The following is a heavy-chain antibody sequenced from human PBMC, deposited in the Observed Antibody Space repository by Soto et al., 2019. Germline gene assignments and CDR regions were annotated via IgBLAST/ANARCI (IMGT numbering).Heavy chain of an antibody. CDR1: GFTFSSYS. V-gene: IGHV3-23*04. Sequence: EVQLVESGGGLVKPGGSLRLSCAASGFTFSSYSMNWVRQAPGKGLEWVSAISGSGGSTYYADSVKGRFTISRDNSKNTLYLQMNSLRAEDTAVYYCAKDLHRRQQLAPDYWGQGTLVTVSS. CDR2: ISGSGGST. CDR3: AKDLHRRQQLAPDY. J-gene: IGHJ4*02. D-gene: IGHD6-13*01.